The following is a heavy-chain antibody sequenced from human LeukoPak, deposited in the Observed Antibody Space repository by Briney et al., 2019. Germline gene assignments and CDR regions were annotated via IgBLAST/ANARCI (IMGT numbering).Heavy chain of an antibody. V-gene: IGHV3-7*01. J-gene: IGHJ6*02. CDR3: AREDCSSTSCRYYYYGMDV. CDR1: GFTFSSYL. D-gene: IGHD2-2*01. Sequence: GGSLRLSCAASGFTFSSYLMSWVRQAPGKGLEWVANIKQDGSEKYYVDSVKGRFTISRDNAKNSLYLQMNSLRAEDTAVYYCAREDCSSTSCRYYYYGMDVWGQGTTVTVSS. CDR2: IKQDGSEK.